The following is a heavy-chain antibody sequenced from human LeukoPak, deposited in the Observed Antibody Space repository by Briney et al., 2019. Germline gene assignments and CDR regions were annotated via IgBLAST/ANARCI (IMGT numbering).Heavy chain of an antibody. J-gene: IGHJ4*02. D-gene: IGHD2-15*01. CDR2: ITNNGGYT. CDR3: AKQLGYCSDGSCYFPY. V-gene: IGHV3-23*01. CDR1: GFTFSSSA. Sequence: GGSLRLSCAASGFTFSSSAMSWVRQAPGKGLKWVSPITNNGGYTYYADSVQGRFTISRDNSKSTLCLQMNSLRAEDTAVYYCAKQLGYCSDGSCYFPYWGQGTLVTVSS.